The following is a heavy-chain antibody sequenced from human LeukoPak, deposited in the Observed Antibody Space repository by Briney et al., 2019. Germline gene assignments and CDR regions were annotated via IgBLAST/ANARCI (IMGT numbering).Heavy chain of an antibody. CDR2: INSDGSST. J-gene: IGHJ4*02. V-gene: IGHV3-74*01. D-gene: IGHD5-24*01. CDR1: GFTFSSYA. CDR3: AGNGYNYYFDY. Sequence: GGSLRLSCAASGFTFSSYAMSWVRQAPGKGLVWVSRINSDGSSTSYADSVKGRFTISRDNAKKTLYLQMNSLRAEDTAVYYCAGNGYNYYFDYWGQGTLVTVSS.